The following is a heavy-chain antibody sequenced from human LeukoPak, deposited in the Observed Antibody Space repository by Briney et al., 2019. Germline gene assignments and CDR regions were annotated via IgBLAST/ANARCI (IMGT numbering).Heavy chain of an antibody. CDR2: ISSSGSTI. D-gene: IGHD6-19*01. J-gene: IGHJ5*02. V-gene: IGHV3-48*03. CDR1: GFTFSSYE. Sequence: GGSLRLSCAASGFTFSSYEMNWVRQAPGKGLEWVSYISSSGSTIYYAGSVKGRFTISRDNSKNTLYLQMTNLRAADTAVYYCAKDLSRAVAADWFDPWDQGSLVTVSS. CDR3: AKDLSRAVAADWFDP.